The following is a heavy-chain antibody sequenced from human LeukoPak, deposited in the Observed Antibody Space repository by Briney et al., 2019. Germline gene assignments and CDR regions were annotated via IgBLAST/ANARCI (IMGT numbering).Heavy chain of an antibody. CDR1: GGSISSYY. V-gene: IGHV4-59*06. J-gene: IGHJ6*02. D-gene: IGHD3-3*01. Sequence: SETLSLTCTVSGGSISSYYWSWIRQHPGKGLEWIGYIYYSGSTYYNPSLKSRVTISVDTSKNQFSLKLSSVTAADTAVYYCARDQGTYYDFWSGSFSPVYYYGMDVWGQGTTVTVSS. CDR3: ARDQGTYYDFWSGSFSPVYYYGMDV. CDR2: IYYSGST.